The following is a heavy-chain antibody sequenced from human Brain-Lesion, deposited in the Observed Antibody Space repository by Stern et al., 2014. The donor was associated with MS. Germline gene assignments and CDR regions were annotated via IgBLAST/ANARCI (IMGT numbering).Heavy chain of an antibody. CDR1: GGSISSGGSS. V-gene: IGHV4-30-2*01. Sequence: QVQLVESGSGQAKPSQTLSLTCAVSGGSISSGGSSWNWIRQPPGKGLEWIGFIYHSGSTYYNPSLKVRVFISVDTSKNQFALTLRSVTAADTAVYYCARGGVIYTQDRNGFDVWGQGTMVTVSS. D-gene: IGHD2-21*01. J-gene: IGHJ3*01. CDR3: ARGGVIYTQDRNGFDV. CDR2: IYHSGST.